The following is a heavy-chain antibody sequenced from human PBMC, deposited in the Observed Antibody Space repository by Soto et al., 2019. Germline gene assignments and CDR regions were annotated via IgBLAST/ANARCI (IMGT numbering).Heavy chain of an antibody. Sequence: PSETLSLTCTVSGGSISSYYWSWIRQPPGKGLEWIGYIYYSGSTNYNPSLKSRVTISVDTSKNQFSLKLSSVTAADTAVYYCARETVATEPDYYYYYGMDVWGQGTTVTVSS. CDR2: IYYSGST. CDR3: ARETVATEPDYYYYYGMDV. D-gene: IGHD6-19*01. CDR1: GGSISSYY. J-gene: IGHJ6*02. V-gene: IGHV4-59*01.